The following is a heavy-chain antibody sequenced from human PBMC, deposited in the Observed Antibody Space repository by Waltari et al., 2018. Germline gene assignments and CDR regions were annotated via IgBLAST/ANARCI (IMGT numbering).Heavy chain of an antibody. D-gene: IGHD5-12*01. CDR3: AKGIGWLQDYLDY. V-gene: IGHV3-30*02. CDR1: GFRFSSYG. J-gene: IGHJ4*02. Sequence: QVQLVESGGGVVQPGGSLRLSCAASGFRFSSYGMHWVRHAPGKGLEWVAVIRYDGSNKYYADSVKGRFTISRDNSKNTLYLQMNSLRAEDTAVYYCAKGIGWLQDYLDYWGQGTLVTVSS. CDR2: IRYDGSNK.